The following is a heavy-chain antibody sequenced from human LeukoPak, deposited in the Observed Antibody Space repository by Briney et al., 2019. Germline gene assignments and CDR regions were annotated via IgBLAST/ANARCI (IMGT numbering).Heavy chain of an antibody. CDR3: ATSDSSDAFDI. CDR2: FDPEDGET. CDR1: GYTLTELS. D-gene: IGHD3-22*01. Sequence: ASVKDSCKVSGYTLTELSMHLVRQAPGKGLEWMGGFDPEDGETIYAQKFQGRVTMTEDTSTDTAYMELSSLRSEDTAVYYCATSDSSDAFDIWGQGTMVTVSS. V-gene: IGHV1-24*01. J-gene: IGHJ3*02.